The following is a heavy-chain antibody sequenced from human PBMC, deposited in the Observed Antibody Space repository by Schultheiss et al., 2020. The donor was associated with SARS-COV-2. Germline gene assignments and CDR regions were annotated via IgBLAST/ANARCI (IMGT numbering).Heavy chain of an antibody. J-gene: IGHJ4*02. Sequence: GGSLRLSCAASGFTFSNYAMSWVRQAPGKGLVWDSRINSDGSSTSYADSVKGRFTISRDNSKKTLYLEMNSLRTEDTAVYYCSRYDYWGQGTLVTVSS. CDR2: INSDGSST. CDR1: GFTFSNYA. V-gene: IGHV3-74*01. CDR3: SRYDY.